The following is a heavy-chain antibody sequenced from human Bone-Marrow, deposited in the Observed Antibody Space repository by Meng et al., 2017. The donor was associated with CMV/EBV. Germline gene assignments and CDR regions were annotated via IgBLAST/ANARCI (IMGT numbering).Heavy chain of an antibody. J-gene: IGHJ6*02. CDR3: ARDYNGMDV. CDR1: GFTFSSYG. V-gene: IGHV3-33*01. Sequence: GGSLRLSCAASGFTFSSYGMHWVRPAPGKGLEWVAVIWYDGSNKYYGDSVKGRSTISRDNSKNTLYLQMNSLRAEDTGVYYGARDYNGMDVWGQGSTVTVSS. CDR2: IWYDGSNK.